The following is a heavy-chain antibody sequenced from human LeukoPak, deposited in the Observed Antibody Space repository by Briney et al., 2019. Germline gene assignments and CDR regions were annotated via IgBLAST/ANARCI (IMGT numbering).Heavy chain of an antibody. V-gene: IGHV1-18*01. CDR3: ARGDPNWNYVGYYFDY. Sequence: GASVKVSCKASGYTFINYGISWVRQAPGQGLEWMGRISAYNGNTNYAQNLQGRVTMTTDTSTTTAYMELRSLRSDDTAVYYCARGDPNWNYVGYYFDYWGQGTLLTVSS. D-gene: IGHD1-7*01. CDR1: GYTFINYG. J-gene: IGHJ4*02. CDR2: ISAYNGNT.